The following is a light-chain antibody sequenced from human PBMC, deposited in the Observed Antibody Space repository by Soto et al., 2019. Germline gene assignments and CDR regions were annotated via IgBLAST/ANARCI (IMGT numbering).Light chain of an antibody. CDR3: CSYAGSSWV. V-gene: IGLV2-11*01. J-gene: IGLJ3*02. CDR2: DVS. Sequence: QSALTQPRSESGSPGQSVTISCTGTSSDVGGYSYVSWYQQDPGKAPKLMIYDVSKRPSGVPDRFSGSKSGNTASLTISRLLPEDETDYFCCSYAGSSWVFGGGTKVTVL. CDR1: SSDVGGYSY.